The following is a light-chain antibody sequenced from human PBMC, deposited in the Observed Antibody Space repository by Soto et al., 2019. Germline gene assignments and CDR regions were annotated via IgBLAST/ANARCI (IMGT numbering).Light chain of an antibody. CDR1: QTVLYSSNNKNY. J-gene: IGKJ1*01. V-gene: IGKV4-1*01. Sequence: DIVMTQSPDSLSVSLGERATINCKSSQTVLYSSNNKNYLIWYQQKTGQAPRLLIYDVSNRDTGIPARFSGSGSGTDCTLTISSLEPEDFSVYYCQQRSNWPRTFGQGTKVDIK. CDR3: QQRSNWPRT. CDR2: DVS.